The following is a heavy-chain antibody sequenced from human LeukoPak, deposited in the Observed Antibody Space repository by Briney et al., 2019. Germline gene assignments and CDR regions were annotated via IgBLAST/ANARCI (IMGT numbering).Heavy chain of an antibody. D-gene: IGHD6-19*01. CDR2: ITSSGDTI. CDR1: GFTFSDYY. Sequence: GGSMRLSCAASGFTFSDYYMSWIRQVPGKGLEWVSCITSSGDTIYYADSVKGRFTISRDIPENSVYLQMNSLRAEDTAVYYCARRGSSGWYYFDYWGQGTLVTVSS. CDR3: ARRGSSGWYYFDY. V-gene: IGHV3-11*01. J-gene: IGHJ4*02.